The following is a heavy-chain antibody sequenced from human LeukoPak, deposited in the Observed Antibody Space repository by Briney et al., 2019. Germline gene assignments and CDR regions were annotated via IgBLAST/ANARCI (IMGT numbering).Heavy chain of an antibody. D-gene: IGHD1-14*01. CDR1: GGSISNYY. Sequence: KPSETLSLTCTVSGGSISNYYWSWIRQPPGQELEWIGYIYYSWSTNNNPSLKSRVTISVDTSKNQFSLKLSSVTAADTALYYCARHTELGGDFDYWGQGTLVTVSS. V-gene: IGHV4-59*08. J-gene: IGHJ4*02. CDR2: IYYSWST. CDR3: ARHTELGGDFDY.